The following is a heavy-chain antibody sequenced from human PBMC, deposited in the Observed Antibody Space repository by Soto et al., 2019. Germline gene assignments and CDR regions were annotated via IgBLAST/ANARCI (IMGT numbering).Heavy chain of an antibody. CDR1: GGSISSGGYS. CDR2: IYHSGST. Sequence: SETLSLTCAVSGGSISSGGYSWSWIRQPPGKGLEWIGYIYHSGSTYYNPSLKSRVTISVDRSKNQFSLKLSSVTAADTAVYYCARGPTIGEWGKGTLVTVYS. V-gene: IGHV4-30-2*01. D-gene: IGHD2-2*01. CDR3: ARGPTIGE. J-gene: IGHJ4*02.